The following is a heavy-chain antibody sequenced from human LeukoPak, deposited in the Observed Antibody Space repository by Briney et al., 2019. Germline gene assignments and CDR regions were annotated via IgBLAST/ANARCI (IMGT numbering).Heavy chain of an antibody. CDR2: IWFDGSIQ. V-gene: IGHV3-33*01. Sequence: GGSLRLSCAASGFTFSSYGMHWVRQAPGKGLEWVAVIWFDGSIQYYADSVKGRFTISRDNFKNTLYLQMNSLRAEDTAVYYCARGSSGHYSSLDYWGQGTLVTVSS. CDR3: ARGSSGHYSSLDY. D-gene: IGHD3-22*01. J-gene: IGHJ4*02. CDR1: GFTFSSYG.